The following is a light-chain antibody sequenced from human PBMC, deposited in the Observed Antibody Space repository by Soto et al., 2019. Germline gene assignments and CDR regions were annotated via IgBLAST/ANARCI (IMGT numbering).Light chain of an antibody. CDR2: KAS. CDR1: QTISNW. V-gene: IGKV1-5*03. CDR3: QQYTRYSAYT. J-gene: IGKJ2*01. Sequence: DIQMTQFPSTLSASIGDRVTITCRASQTISNWLAWYQQKPGKAPKLLIYKASSLETGVPSRFSGSGSGTEFTLTISSLHPDDFATYYCQQYTRYSAYTFGQGTRLELK.